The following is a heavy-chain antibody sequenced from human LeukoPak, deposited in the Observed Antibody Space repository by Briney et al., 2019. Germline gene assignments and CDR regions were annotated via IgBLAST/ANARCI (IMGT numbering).Heavy chain of an antibody. CDR1: GFTFSSYS. CDR2: ISSSSSYI. J-gene: IGHJ4*02. Sequence: GGSLRLSCAASGFTFSSYSMNWVRQAPGKGLEWVSSISSSSSYIYYADSVKGRLTISRDNAKNSLYLQMNSLRAEDTAVYYCAKDRGYCSSTRCYALHYFDYWGQGTLVTVSS. V-gene: IGHV3-21*04. CDR3: AKDRGYCSSTRCYALHYFDY. D-gene: IGHD2-2*01.